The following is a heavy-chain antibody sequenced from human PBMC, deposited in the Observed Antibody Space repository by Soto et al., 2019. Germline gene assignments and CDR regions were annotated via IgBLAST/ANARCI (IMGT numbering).Heavy chain of an antibody. J-gene: IGHJ6*02. Sequence: GESLKISCKGSGHSFTSYWIGWVRQMPGKGLEWMGIIYPGDSDTRYSPSFQGQVTISADKSISTAYLQWSSLKASDTAMYYCARTAAAGKYYYGVDVWGQGTTVTVPS. CDR3: ARTAAAGKYYYGVDV. V-gene: IGHV5-51*01. D-gene: IGHD6-13*01. CDR1: GHSFTSYW. CDR2: IYPGDSDT.